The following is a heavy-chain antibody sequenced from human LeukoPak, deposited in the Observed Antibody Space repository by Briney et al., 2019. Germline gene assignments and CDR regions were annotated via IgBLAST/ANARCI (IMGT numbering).Heavy chain of an antibody. CDR2: IYPGDSDT. D-gene: IGHD6-19*01. CDR3: ASSLVVAGSSVSGFDY. Sequence: GESLRISCKGSGYSLTTYWIGWVRQMPGKGLEWMGIIYPGDSDTRYSPSFQGQVTISADKSISTAYLQWSSLRASDTAMYYCASSLVVAGSSVSGFDYWGQGTLVTVSS. J-gene: IGHJ4*02. V-gene: IGHV5-51*01. CDR1: GYSLTTYW.